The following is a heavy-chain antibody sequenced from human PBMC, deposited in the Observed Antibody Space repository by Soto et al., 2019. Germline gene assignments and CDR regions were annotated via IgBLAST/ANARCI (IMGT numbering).Heavy chain of an antibody. V-gene: IGHV3-74*01. CDR2: INSDGSRT. J-gene: IGHJ4*02. Sequence: EVQLVESGGGLVQPGGSLRLSCAASGFTFSSYWMHWVRQAPGKGLVWVSRINSDGSRTTYADSVKGRFTISRDNANNMLHLQMNSLRAEDTAVYYCARALTYYYDIDYWGQGTLVTVSS. CDR3: ARALTYYYDIDY. D-gene: IGHD3-22*01. CDR1: GFTFSSYW.